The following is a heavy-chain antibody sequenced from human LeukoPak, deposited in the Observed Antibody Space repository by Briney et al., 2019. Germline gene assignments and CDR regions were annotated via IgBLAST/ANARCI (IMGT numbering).Heavy chain of an antibody. V-gene: IGHV4-34*01. CDR3: ARVDTAWSVDY. CDR1: RGSLSGSF. Sequence: SETLSLTCAVQRGSLSGSFWTWIRQPPGKGLEWIGEINHSGTSNYSPSLKRRVTISADTSKNQLSLNLTSVTAADTAVYYCARVDTAWSVDYWGQGTLVTVSS. D-gene: IGHD5-18*01. CDR2: INHSGTS. J-gene: IGHJ4*02.